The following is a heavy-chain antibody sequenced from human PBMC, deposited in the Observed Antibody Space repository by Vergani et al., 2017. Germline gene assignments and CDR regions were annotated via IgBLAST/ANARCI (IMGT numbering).Heavy chain of an antibody. CDR2: IDHTGRP. J-gene: IGHJ6*03. Sequence: QVQLQQWGGGLLKPSETLSLTCVVNGGSFTSYHWTWIRQSPGEGLEWVGDIDHTGRPDYNPSLKSRLTMSVDKSRTQFSLTLNSVTATDTAIYFCARVNTETNGHLYYYYYMDVCGQGTAVTVS. V-gene: IGHV4-34*01. CDR1: GGSFTSYH. CDR3: ARVNTETNGHLYYYYYMDV. D-gene: IGHD4-11*01.